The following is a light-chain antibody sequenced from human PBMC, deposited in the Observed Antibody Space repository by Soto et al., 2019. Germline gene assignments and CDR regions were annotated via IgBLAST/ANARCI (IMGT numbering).Light chain of an antibody. CDR1: QTISSW. CDR3: QQYGNFWT. V-gene: IGKV1-5*01. Sequence: DIQMTRSPTTPSASVGARLTITCRASQTISSWLAWYQQKPGKAPKVLIYDASTLESGVPSRFSGIGSGTVFPLTISSMKPDDFATYYCQQYGNFWTFGQGTKVDIK. CDR2: DAS. J-gene: IGKJ1*01.